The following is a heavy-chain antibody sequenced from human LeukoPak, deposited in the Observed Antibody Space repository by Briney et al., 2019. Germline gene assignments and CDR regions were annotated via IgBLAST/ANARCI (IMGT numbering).Heavy chain of an antibody. CDR1: GFTLSSYA. V-gene: IGHV3-23*01. CDR3: AKDSCCSGTNCLDY. D-gene: IGHD2-2*01. J-gene: IGHJ4*02. Sequence: GGSLRLSCATSGFTLSSYALSWVRQAPGKGLEWVSTISVSGANSYYADSVKGRFTISRDNSKNTVSLQMNSLRAEDTAVYYCAKDSCCSGTNCLDYWGQGTLVTVSS. CDR2: ISVSGANS.